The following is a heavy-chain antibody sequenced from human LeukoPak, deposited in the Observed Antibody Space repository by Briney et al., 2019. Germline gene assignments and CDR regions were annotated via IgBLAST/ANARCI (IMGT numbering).Heavy chain of an antibody. V-gene: IGHV3-48*03. J-gene: IGHJ5*02. CDR1: GFTFSSYE. CDR2: ISSSGSTI. Sequence: PGGSLGLSCAASGFTFSSYEMNWVRQAPGKGLEWVSYISSSGSTIYYADSVKGRFTISGDNAKNSLYLQMNSLRAEDTAVYYCAREVLRGFDPWGQGTLVTVSS. D-gene: IGHD4-17*01. CDR3: AREVLRGFDP.